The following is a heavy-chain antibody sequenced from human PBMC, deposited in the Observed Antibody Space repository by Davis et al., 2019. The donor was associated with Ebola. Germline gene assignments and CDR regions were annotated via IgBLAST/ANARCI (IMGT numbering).Heavy chain of an antibody. V-gene: IGHV3-30*04. J-gene: IGHJ4*02. Sequence: GESLKISCAASGFTFSSFSMFWVRQAPGKGLEWVAIISYDETDKLYADSVKGRFTISRDNSKNTLYLQMNSLRAEDTAVYYCAKDPTPVSWTPDYWGQGTLVTVSS. CDR3: AKDPTPVSWTPDY. CDR2: ISYDETDK. CDR1: GFTFSSFS. D-gene: IGHD6-13*01.